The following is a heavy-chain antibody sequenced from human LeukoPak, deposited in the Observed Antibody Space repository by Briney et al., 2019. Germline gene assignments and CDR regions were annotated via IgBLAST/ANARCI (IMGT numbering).Heavy chain of an antibody. V-gene: IGHV3-48*01. D-gene: IGHD3-22*01. Sequence: GGSLRLSCAASGFTFSSYSMNWVRQAPGKGLEWVSYISSSSYTIYYADSLKGRFTISRDNAKNSLFLQMNSLRAEDTAVYYCERVYYYDSSGYYYSTLGYWGQGTLVTVSS. J-gene: IGHJ4*02. CDR1: GFTFSSYS. CDR3: ERVYYYDSSGYYYSTLGY. CDR2: ISSSSYTI.